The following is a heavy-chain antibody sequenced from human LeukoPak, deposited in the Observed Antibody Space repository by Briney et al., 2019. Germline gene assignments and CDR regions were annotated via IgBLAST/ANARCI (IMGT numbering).Heavy chain of an antibody. D-gene: IGHD5-12*01. CDR2: ISGSGGST. CDR3: AKQPRYDVDAFDI. J-gene: IGHJ3*02. Sequence: GGSLRLSCVASGFTFTTFAMSWVRQAPGKGLEWVSTISGSGGSTYYADSVKGRFAIFRDNSRDTLYLQMNSLRAEDTAVYHCAKQPRYDVDAFDIWGQGTMVTVCS. CDR1: GFTFTTFA. V-gene: IGHV3-23*01.